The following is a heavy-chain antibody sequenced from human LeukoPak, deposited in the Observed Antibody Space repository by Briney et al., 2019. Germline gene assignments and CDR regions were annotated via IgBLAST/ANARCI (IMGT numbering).Heavy chain of an antibody. D-gene: IGHD3-3*01. CDR3: ARDRYDFWSGFDY. CDR2: IYYTGST. CDR1: GGSVSSSSYS. Sequence: SETLSLTCTVSGGSVSSSSYSWGWIRQPPGKGLEWIGRIYYTGSTYYSPSLKSRVTIFVDTSKNQFSLKLSSVTAADTAVYYCARDRYDFWSGFDYWGQGTLVTVSS. J-gene: IGHJ4*02. V-gene: IGHV4-39*02.